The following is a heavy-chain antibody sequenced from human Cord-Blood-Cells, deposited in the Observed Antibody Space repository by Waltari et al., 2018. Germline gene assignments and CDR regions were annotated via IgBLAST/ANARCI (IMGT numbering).Heavy chain of an antibody. J-gene: IGHJ4*02. D-gene: IGHD5-18*01. CDR1: GGSISSSNW. V-gene: IGHV4-4*02. Sequence: QVQLQESGPGLVKPSGTLSLTCAVSGGSISSSNWWSWVRQPPGKGLEWIGEDDHSRSTTYNPSLKRRVTRSVDKPENQFPLKLGAVSAADTAVYYCARSPVDTAMVFDYWGQGTLVTVSS. CDR2: DDHSRST. CDR3: ARSPVDTAMVFDY.